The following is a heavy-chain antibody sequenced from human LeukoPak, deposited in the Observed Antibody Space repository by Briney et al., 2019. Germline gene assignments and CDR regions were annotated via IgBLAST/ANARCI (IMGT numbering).Heavy chain of an antibody. J-gene: IGHJ4*02. CDR2: ISAGGGST. D-gene: IGHD2-15*01. CDR1: GFTFSSYA. V-gene: IGHV3-23*01. Sequence: GGSLRLSCAASGFTFSSYAMNWVRQAPGKGLEWVSTISAGGGSTYYADSVKGRFTISGDDSKNTLYLQMNSLRADDTALYYCARDYCSGGSCYLFDYWGRGTLVTVSS. CDR3: ARDYCSGGSCYLFDY.